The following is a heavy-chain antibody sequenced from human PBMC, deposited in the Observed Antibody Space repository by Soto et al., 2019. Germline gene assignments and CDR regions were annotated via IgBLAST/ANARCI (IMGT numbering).Heavy chain of an antibody. J-gene: IGHJ5*02. Sequence: SETLSLTCTVSGGSVSSGSYYWSWIRQPPGKGLEWIGYIYYSGSTNCNPSLKSRVTISVDTSKNQFSLKLSSVTAADTAVYYCARSYDFWSGPYNWFDPWGQGTLVTVSS. CDR2: IYYSGST. V-gene: IGHV4-61*01. D-gene: IGHD3-3*01. CDR3: ARSYDFWSGPYNWFDP. CDR1: GGSVSSGSYY.